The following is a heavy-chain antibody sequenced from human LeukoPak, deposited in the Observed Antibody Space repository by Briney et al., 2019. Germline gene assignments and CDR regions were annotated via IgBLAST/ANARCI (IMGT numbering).Heavy chain of an antibody. J-gene: IGHJ4*02. V-gene: IGHV4-59*08. D-gene: IGHD3-10*01. CDR2: IYYSGST. CDR1: GGSISSYY. CDR3: ARGDGRGVPLYYFDY. Sequence: SETLSLTCTVSGGSISSYYWSWIRQPPGKGLEWIGYIYYSGSTNYNPSLKSRVTISVDTSKNQFSLKLSSVTAADTAVYYCARGDGRGVPLYYFDYWGLGTLVTVSS.